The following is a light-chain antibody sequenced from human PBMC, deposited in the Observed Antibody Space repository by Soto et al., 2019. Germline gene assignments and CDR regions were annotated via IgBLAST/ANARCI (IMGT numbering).Light chain of an antibody. CDR1: QTVPSNS. CDR3: QQYGSSPIT. J-gene: IGKJ5*01. CDR2: GAS. Sequence: EIVLTQSPGTLSLSPGERATLSRRASQTVPSNSLAWYQQKPGQAPWLLISGASSRATGIPERFSGSGSGTDFTLTISRLEPEDFAVYYCQQYGSSPITFGQGTRLEIK. V-gene: IGKV3-20*01.